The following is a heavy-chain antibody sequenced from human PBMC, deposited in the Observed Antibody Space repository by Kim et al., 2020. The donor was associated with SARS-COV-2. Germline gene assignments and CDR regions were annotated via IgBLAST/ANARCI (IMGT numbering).Heavy chain of an antibody. Sequence: IRQPPGKGLEWIGSIYYSGSTYYNPSLKSRVTISVDTSKNQFSLKLSSVTAADTAVYYCARHAADTMIVVVSFPSWFDYWGQGTLVTVSS. V-gene: IGHV4-39*01. CDR3: ARHAADTMIVVVSFPSWFDY. J-gene: IGHJ4*02. CDR2: IYYSGST. D-gene: IGHD3-22*01.